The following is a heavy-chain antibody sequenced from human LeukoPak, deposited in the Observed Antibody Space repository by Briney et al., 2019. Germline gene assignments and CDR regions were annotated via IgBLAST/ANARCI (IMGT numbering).Heavy chain of an antibody. CDR3: ARGVGTSWFDP. CDR2: INPKSGGA. V-gene: IGHV1-2*02. D-gene: IGHD2-2*01. CDR1: GYTFSDYY. Sequence: ASVKVSCKAYGYTFSDYYMHWVRQAPGQGLEWMGWINPKSGGANFAEKFQGRVTMTRDTSIRTVYMELSRVTYDDTAVYYCARGVGTSWFDPWGQGTLVTVPS. J-gene: IGHJ5*02.